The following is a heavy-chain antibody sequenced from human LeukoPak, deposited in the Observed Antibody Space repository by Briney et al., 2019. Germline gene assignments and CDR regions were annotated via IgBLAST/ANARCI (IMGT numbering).Heavy chain of an antibody. D-gene: IGHD5-18*01. V-gene: IGHV1-46*02. CDR1: GYTFHSYY. J-gene: IGHJ4*02. CDR2: INPSGGST. Sequence: ASVKVSCKASGYTFHSYYMHWVRQAPGQGLEWMGIINPSGGSTSYAQKFQGRVTMTRDTSTSTVYMELSSLRSEDTAVYYCARARDTAMVGNALAFDYWGQGTLVTVSS. CDR3: ARARDTAMVGNALAFDY.